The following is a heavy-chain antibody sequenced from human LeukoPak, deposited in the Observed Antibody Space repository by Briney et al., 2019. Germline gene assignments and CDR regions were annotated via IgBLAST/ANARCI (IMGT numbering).Heavy chain of an antibody. CDR2: ISGSGGST. J-gene: IGHJ4*02. CDR3: AKDTAMVRGHFDY. CDR1: GFTFGDYA. Sequence: GGSLRLSCTASGFTFGDYAMSWVRQAPGKGLEWVSAISGSGGSTYYADSVKGRFTISRDNSKNTLYLQMNSLRAEDTALYYCAKDTAMVRGHFDYWGQGTLVTVSS. V-gene: IGHV3-23*01. D-gene: IGHD3-10*01.